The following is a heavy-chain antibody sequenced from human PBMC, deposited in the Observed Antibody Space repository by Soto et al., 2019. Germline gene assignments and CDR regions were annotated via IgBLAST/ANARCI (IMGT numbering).Heavy chain of an antibody. CDR3: ARGWIQLWLYNYCMDV. J-gene: IGHJ6*02. Sequence: QVQLVESGGGVVQPGRSLRLSCAASGFTFSSYGMHWVRQAPGKGLEWVAVIWYDGSNKYYADSVKGRFTISRDNSKNRLYLQMNSLRAEDTAVYYCARGWIQLWLYNYCMDVWGQGTTVTVSS. CDR2: IWYDGSNK. CDR1: GFTFSSYG. V-gene: IGHV3-33*01. D-gene: IGHD5-18*01.